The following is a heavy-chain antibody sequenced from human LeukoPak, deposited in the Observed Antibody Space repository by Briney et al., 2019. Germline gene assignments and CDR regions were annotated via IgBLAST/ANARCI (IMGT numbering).Heavy chain of an antibody. D-gene: IGHD3-9*01. CDR1: GYTFTSYD. Sequence: ASVKVSCKASGYTFTSYDINWVRQATGQGLEWMGWMNPNSGNTGYAQKFQGRVTMTRNPSISTAYMELSSLRSEDTAVYYCARGPLGSYDILTGYQLDYWGQGTLVTVSS. CDR3: ARGPLGSYDILTGYQLDY. J-gene: IGHJ4*01. V-gene: IGHV1-8*01. CDR2: MNPNSGNT.